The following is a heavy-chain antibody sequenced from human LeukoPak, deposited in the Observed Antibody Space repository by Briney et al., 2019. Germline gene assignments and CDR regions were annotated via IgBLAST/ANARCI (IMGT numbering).Heavy chain of an antibody. CDR3: ARTSLGGAWFDP. J-gene: IGHJ5*02. CDR2: IYYNGST. CDR1: GGSISSGDYY. D-gene: IGHD3-10*01. Sequence: SQTLSLTCTVSGGSISSGDYYWSWIRQPPGKGLEWIGYIYYNGSTYYNPSLKSRVTVSVDTSKNQFSLKLSSVTAADTAVYYCARTSLGGAWFDPWGQGTLVTVSS. V-gene: IGHV4-30-4*08.